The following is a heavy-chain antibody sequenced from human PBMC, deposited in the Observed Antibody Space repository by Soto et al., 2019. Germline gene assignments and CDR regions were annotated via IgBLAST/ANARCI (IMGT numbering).Heavy chain of an antibody. CDR3: ARDISSSSDYGMDV. CDR2: ISYDGSNK. Sequence: QVRLVESGGGVVQPGRSLRLSCAASGFTFSSYAMHWVRQAPGKGLEWVAVISYDGSNKYYADSVKGRFTISRDNSKNTLYLQMNSLRAEDTDVYYCARDISSSSDYGMDVWGQGTTVTVSS. V-gene: IGHV3-30-3*01. J-gene: IGHJ6*02. D-gene: IGHD6-6*01. CDR1: GFTFSSYA.